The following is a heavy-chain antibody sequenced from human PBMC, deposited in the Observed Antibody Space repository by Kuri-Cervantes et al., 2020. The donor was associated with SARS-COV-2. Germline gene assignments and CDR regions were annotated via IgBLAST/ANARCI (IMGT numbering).Heavy chain of an antibody. Sequence: ASVKVSCKVSGYTLTELSMHWVRQAPGKGLEWMGGFDPEDGETIYAQKFQGRVTMTEDTSTDTAYMELSSLRSEDTAVYYCARDFAGYSSDEYYFDYWGQGTLVTVSS. D-gene: IGHD6-25*01. CDR3: ARDFAGYSSDEYYFDY. J-gene: IGHJ4*02. CDR2: FDPEDGET. V-gene: IGHV1-24*01. CDR1: GYTLTELS.